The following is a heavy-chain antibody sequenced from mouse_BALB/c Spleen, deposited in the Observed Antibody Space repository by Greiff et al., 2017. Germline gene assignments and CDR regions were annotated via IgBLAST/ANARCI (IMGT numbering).Heavy chain of an antibody. J-gene: IGHJ3*01. CDR1: GFTFSDYY. CDR2: ISDGGSYT. V-gene: IGHV5-4*02. Sequence: EVMLVESGGGLVKPGGSLKLSCAASGFTFSDYYMYWVRQTPEKRLEWVATISDGGSYTYYPDSVKGRFTISRDNAKNNLYLQMSSLKSEDTSMYYCARGRTLAWFAYWGQGTLVTVSA. CDR3: ARGRTLAWFAY.